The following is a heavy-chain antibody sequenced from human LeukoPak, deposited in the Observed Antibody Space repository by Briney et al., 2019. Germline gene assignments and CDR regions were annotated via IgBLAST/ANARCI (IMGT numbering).Heavy chain of an antibody. CDR1: GFTFSSYG. J-gene: IGHJ4*02. CDR3: ARGLTGDAATAFDY. D-gene: IGHD7-27*01. Sequence: GGSLRLSCAASGFTFSSYGMHWVRQAPGKGLEWVAVIWYDGSNKYYADSVKGRFTISRDNSKNTLYLQMTSLRAEDTAVYYCARGLTGDAATAFDYWGQGALVTVSS. CDR2: IWYDGSNK. V-gene: IGHV3-33*01.